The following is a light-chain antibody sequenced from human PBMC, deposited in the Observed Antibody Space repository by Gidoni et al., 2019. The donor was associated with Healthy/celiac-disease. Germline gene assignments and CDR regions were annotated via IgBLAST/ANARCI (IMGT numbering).Light chain of an antibody. Sequence: QSVLSQPPSASGTPGQRVTVSCSGSGSNIGSNTVNWYQQLPGTAPKLLIYSKNQRPSGVPDRFSGSKSGTSASLAISGLQSEDEADYYCAAWDDSLHGWVFGGGTKLTVL. CDR3: AAWDDSLHGWV. CDR2: SKN. CDR1: GSNIGSNT. J-gene: IGLJ3*02. V-gene: IGLV1-44*01.